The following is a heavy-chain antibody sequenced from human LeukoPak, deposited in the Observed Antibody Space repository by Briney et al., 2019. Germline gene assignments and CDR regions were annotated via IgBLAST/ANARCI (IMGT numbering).Heavy chain of an antibody. CDR2: IYYSGST. CDR1: GGSISTSSYY. J-gene: IGHJ4*02. Sequence: PSETLSLTCTVSGGSISTSSYYWGWIRQPPGKGLEWIGSIYYSGSTYYNPSLKSRVTISGDTSKNQFSLKLTSVTAADTAVYYCARGQPSVAADPVGIAGVRRGYLNYWGQGTLVTVSS. D-gene: IGHD6-13*01. CDR3: ARGQPSVAADPVGIAGVRRGYLNY. V-gene: IGHV4-39*01.